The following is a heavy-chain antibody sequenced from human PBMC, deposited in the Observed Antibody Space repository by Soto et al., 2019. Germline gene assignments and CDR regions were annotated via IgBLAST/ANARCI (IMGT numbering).Heavy chain of an antibody. CDR2: VNHRGNT. CDR3: ARTHYSMNV. J-gene: IGHJ6*03. Sequence: QVQIQQWGAGLLKPSETLSLTCAVYGGSFSDFHWSWIRQPPGKGLEWIAGVNHRGNTNYNPSLRSRVTMSVDTSPKKFSLKMTSVTAADTAVYYCARTHYSMNVWDKGTTVTVSS. V-gene: IGHV4-34*01. CDR1: GGSFSDFH.